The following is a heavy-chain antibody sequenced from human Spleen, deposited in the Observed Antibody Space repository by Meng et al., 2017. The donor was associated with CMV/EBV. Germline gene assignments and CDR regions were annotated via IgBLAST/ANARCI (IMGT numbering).Heavy chain of an antibody. CDR1: GFNFSIYT. V-gene: IGHV3-21*01. J-gene: IGHJ4*02. CDR2: ISGGSDYI. D-gene: IGHD6-13*01. Sequence: GESLKISCAASGFNFSIYTMNWVRQAPGKGLEWVSSISGGSDYIYYADSVKGRLTISRDNAKKSVFLQMNSLRGEDTAVYYCARDLPAGNSNSWYALGYWGQGALVTVSS. CDR3: ARDLPAGNSNSWYALGY.